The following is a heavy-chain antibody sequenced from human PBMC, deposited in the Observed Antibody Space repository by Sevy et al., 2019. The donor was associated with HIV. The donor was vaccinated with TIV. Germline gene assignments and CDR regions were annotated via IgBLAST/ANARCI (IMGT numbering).Heavy chain of an antibody. Sequence: GGSLRLSCAASGFLFSSYEMNWVRQAPGKGLEWVSYITKSGISVYYSDSVRGRFTTFRDNAKNFLFLQMNSLRAEDTAVYYCARDLPPSASTVPHFHYWGQGTLVTVSS. D-gene: IGHD2-2*01. V-gene: IGHV3-48*03. CDR3: ARDLPPSASTVPHFHY. CDR2: ITKSGISV. CDR1: GFLFSSYE. J-gene: IGHJ4*02.